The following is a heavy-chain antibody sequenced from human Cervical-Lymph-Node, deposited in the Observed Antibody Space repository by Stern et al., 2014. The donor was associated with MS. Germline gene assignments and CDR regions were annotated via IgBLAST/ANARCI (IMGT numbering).Heavy chain of an antibody. CDR3: EKGRYSGSSPPLDY. CDR1: GFTFSSYG. CDR2: ISFDGSNK. Sequence: VQLVESGGGVAQPGRSLRLSCAASGFTFSSYGMHWVRQAPGRGLVWVAGISFDGSNKYYADSVKGRFAISRGNSKNTLDLQMNSLRVEDTAVYYCEKGRYSGSSPPLDYWGQGTLVTVSS. D-gene: IGHD1-26*01. V-gene: IGHV3-30*18. J-gene: IGHJ4*02.